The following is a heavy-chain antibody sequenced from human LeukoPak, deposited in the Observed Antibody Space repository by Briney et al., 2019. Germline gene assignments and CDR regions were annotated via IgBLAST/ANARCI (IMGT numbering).Heavy chain of an antibody. CDR3: ARGGSYLSAFDI. J-gene: IGHJ3*02. V-gene: IGHV3-53*01. CDR2: IYSGGST. D-gene: IGHD1-26*01. CDR1: RLTASSNY. Sequence: GGSPRLSCAASRLTASSNYMSRVRAAPGEGPGWVSVIYSGGSTFYADFVKGRFTTSRDNSKNTLYLQMNSLRAEDTAVYYCARGGSYLSAFDIWGQGTMVTVSS.